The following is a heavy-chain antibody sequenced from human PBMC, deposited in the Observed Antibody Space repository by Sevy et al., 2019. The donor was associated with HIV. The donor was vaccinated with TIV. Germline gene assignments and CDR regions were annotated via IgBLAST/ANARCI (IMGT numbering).Heavy chain of an antibody. D-gene: IGHD2-15*01. CDR1: GFTVSSNY. CDR2: IYSGGST. J-gene: IGHJ4*02. Sequence: GGSLRLSCAASGFTVSSNYMSWVRQAPGKGLEWVSVIYSGGSTYYADSVKGRFTISRDNSKNTLYLQMNSLRAEDTAVYYCARGHPHCSGGSCQKYYFHYWGQGTLVTVSS. V-gene: IGHV3-53*01. CDR3: ARGHPHCSGGSCQKYYFHY.